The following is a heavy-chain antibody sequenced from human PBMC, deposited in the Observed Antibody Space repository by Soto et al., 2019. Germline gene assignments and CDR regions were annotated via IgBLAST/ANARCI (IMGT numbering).Heavy chain of an antibody. CDR2: ISYDGSNK. CDR1: GFTFSSYG. Sequence: QVQLVESGGGVVQPGRSLRLSCAASGFTFSSYGMHWVRQAPGKGLEWVAVISYDGSNKYYADSVKGRFTISRDNSKNTMYLQMNSLRAEDTAVYYCANRGYSSSSRSYYMDVWCKGTTVTVSS. V-gene: IGHV3-30*18. D-gene: IGHD6-6*01. J-gene: IGHJ6*03. CDR3: ANRGYSSSSRSYYMDV.